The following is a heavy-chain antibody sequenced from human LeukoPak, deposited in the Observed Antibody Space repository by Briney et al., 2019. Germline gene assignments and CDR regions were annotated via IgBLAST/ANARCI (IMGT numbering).Heavy chain of an antibody. CDR3: ARGHYYGSGRGRSTP. V-gene: IGHV3-20*04. CDR2: INWNGGST. CDR1: GFTFDDYG. D-gene: IGHD3-10*01. Sequence: GGSLRLSCAASGFTFDDYGMSWVRQAPGKGLEWVSGINWNGGSTGYADSVKGRFTISRDNAKNSLYLQMNSLRGEDTAVYYCARGHYYGSGRGRSTPWGQGTLVTVSS. J-gene: IGHJ5*02.